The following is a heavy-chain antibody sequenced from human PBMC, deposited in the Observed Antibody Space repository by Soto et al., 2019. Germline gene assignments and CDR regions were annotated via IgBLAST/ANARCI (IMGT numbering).Heavy chain of an antibody. CDR1: GGSFSGYY. D-gene: IGHD5-12*01. Sequence: QVQLQQWGAGLLKPSETLSLTCAVYGGSFSGYYWSLIRQTPGKGLEWIWEINHSGSTNYNPSLKNQVALSVDPSKNQFYLKLRSVTAADTAVYYCARTPGLRSATRGADMRDTGYGGAPWGEGTLVTVSS. CDR2: INHSGST. V-gene: IGHV4-34*01. J-gene: IGHJ5*02. CDR3: ARTPGLRSATRGADMRDTGYGGAP.